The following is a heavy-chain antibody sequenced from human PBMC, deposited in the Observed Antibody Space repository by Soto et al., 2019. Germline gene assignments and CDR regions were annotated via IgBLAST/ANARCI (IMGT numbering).Heavy chain of an antibody. CDR3: ARAPETASSRGVALQYFLED. CDR1: GGSISSGTSY. J-gene: IGHJ4*02. CDR2: IFYSGSF. D-gene: IGHD3-10*01. Sequence: SETLSLTCTVSGGSISSGTSYWSWIRQRPGKGLEWIGYIFYSGSFYYTPSLRGRVMILADTSKNQFTLRLSSVTAAHTAVYYCARAPETASSRGVALQYFLEDWGQGALVSVSS. V-gene: IGHV4-31*03.